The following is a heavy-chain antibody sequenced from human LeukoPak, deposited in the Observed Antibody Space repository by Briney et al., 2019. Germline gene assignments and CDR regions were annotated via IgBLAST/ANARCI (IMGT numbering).Heavy chain of an antibody. D-gene: IGHD3-22*01. J-gene: IGHJ4*02. CDR3: ARAMLRSTYYYDSSGYYYGDYFDY. CDR2: IIPIFGTA. V-gene: IGHV1-69*15. CDR1: GGTFTSYA. Sequence: SVKVSCKTSGGTFTSYAITWVRQAPGQGLEWMGKIIPIFGTANYAQKFQGRVTITADESTSTAYMELSSLRSEDTAVYYCARAMLRSTYYYDSSGYYYGDYFDYWGQGTLVTVS.